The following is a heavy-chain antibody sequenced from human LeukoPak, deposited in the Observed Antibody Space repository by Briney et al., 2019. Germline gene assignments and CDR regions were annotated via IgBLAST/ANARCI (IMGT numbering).Heavy chain of an antibody. Sequence: PGGSLRLSCAASGFTFSSYWMHWVRQAPGKGLVWVSRINSDGSSTTYADSVKGRFTISRDNAKNMVYLQMNSLRAEDTAVYYCVRASDVVATADWGQGTTVTVSS. D-gene: IGHD5-12*01. CDR3: VRASDVVATAD. CDR1: GFTFSSYW. J-gene: IGHJ6*02. CDR2: INSDGSST. V-gene: IGHV3-74*03.